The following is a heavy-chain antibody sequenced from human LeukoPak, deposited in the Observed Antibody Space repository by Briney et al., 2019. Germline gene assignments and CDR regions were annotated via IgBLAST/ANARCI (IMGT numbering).Heavy chain of an antibody. CDR3: AKDLGYTYGYSFDY. CDR1: GFTYSSYG. Sequence: PGRSLRLSCAASGFTYSSYGMHWVRQAPGKGLEWVAVISYDGSNKYYADSVKGRFTISRDNSEHTLYLEMNSLRGEDTAMYYCAKDLGYTYGYSFDYWGQGTLVTVSS. J-gene: IGHJ4*02. D-gene: IGHD5-18*01. V-gene: IGHV3-30*18. CDR2: ISYDGSNK.